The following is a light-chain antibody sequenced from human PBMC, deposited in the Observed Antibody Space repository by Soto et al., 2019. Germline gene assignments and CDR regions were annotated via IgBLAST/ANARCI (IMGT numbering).Light chain of an antibody. J-gene: IGKJ1*01. CDR3: MQALQTPPWT. CDR1: QSLLHINGYNY. Sequence: DIVMTQSPLSLPVTPGEPASISCRSSQSLLHINGYNYLDWYLQKPGQSPQLLIYLGSNRASGVPDRFSGSGSGTDFTLKISRVEAEDVGVYYCMQALQTPPWTFGQGTKVDIK. CDR2: LGS. V-gene: IGKV2-28*01.